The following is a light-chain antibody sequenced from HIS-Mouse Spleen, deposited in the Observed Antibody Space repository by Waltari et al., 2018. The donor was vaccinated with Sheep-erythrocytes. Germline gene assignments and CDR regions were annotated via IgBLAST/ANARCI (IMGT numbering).Light chain of an antibody. J-gene: IGLJ1*01. V-gene: IGLV2-11*01. CDR3: CSYAGSYNHV. CDR1: SSDVGGYNY. Sequence: QSALTQPRSVSGSPGQSVTISCTGTSSDVGGYNYVSWYQQHPGKAPKLMSYDVIKPPSGVPARFSGSKSGNTASLTISGLQAEDEADYYCCSYAGSYNHVFATGTKVTVL. CDR2: DVI.